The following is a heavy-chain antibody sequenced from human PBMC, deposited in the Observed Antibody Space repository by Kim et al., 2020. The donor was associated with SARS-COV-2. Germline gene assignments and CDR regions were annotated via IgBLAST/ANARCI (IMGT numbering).Heavy chain of an antibody. Sequence: SETLSLTCTVSGGSVRSGSYFWTWIRQPPGKALEWVGHIDNSETTNYNPSLKSRLTIFLDKSKNQFSLRLSSVTAADTAVYYCARDTRWAGSSDGLDVWGQGTTVIVSS. CDR2: IDNSETT. J-gene: IGHJ6*02. CDR1: GGSVRSGSYF. V-gene: IGHV4-61*01. D-gene: IGHD3-22*01. CDR3: ARDTRWAGSSDGLDV.